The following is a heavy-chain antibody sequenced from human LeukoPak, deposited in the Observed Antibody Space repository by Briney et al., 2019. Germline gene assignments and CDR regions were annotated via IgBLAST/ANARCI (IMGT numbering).Heavy chain of an antibody. CDR3: ARAQPQFHYGSGSYQYYFDY. CDR2: ISSSGSTI. J-gene: IGHJ4*02. CDR1: GFTFSSYE. V-gene: IGHV3-48*03. D-gene: IGHD3-10*01. Sequence: GGSLRLSCAASGFTFSSYEMNWVRQAPGKGLEWVSYISSSGSTIYYADSVKGRFTISRDNAKNSLYLQMNSLRAEDTAVYYCARAQPQFHYGSGSYQYYFDYWGQGPLVTVSS.